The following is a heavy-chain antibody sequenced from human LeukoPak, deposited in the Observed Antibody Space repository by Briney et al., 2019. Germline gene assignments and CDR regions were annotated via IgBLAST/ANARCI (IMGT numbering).Heavy chain of an antibody. CDR3: ARSGGSGHIAPYYGMDV. Sequence: GGFLRLSCAAPGFTFSIYSMNWVRQAPGKGLEWVSSISSSSSYIYYADSVKGRFTISRDNAKNSLYLQMNSLRAEDTAVYYCARSGGSGHIAPYYGMDVWGQGTTVTVSS. D-gene: IGHD6-19*01. V-gene: IGHV3-21*01. J-gene: IGHJ6*02. CDR2: ISSSSSYI. CDR1: GFTFSIYS.